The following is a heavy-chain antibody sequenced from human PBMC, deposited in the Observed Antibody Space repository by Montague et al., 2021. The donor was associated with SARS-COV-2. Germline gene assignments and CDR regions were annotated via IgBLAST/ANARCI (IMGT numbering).Heavy chain of an antibody. CDR3: ARGQTYDILTGYDDWYFDL. V-gene: IGHV3-33*01. CDR2: VLYDGTDK. D-gene: IGHD3-9*01. Sequence: LRLSCAASGFIFSHDAMHWVRQAPGKGLEWVALVLYDGTDKYYADSVKGRFTISRDNSKNTLYLQMNGLRAEDTALYYCARGQTYDILTGYDDWYFDLWGRGTLVTVSS. CDR1: GFIFSHDA. J-gene: IGHJ2*01.